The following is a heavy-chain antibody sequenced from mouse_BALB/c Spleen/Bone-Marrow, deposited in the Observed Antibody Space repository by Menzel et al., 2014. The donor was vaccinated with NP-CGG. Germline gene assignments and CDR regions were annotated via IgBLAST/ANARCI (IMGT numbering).Heavy chain of an antibody. J-gene: IGHJ2*01. CDR1: GDSITSSY. CDR3: ARGNGYHFDY. CDR2: TSYSGNA. D-gene: IGHD1-2*01. V-gene: IGHV3-8*02. Sequence: EVKLQESGPSLVKPSQTLSLTCSVTGDSITSSYWNWIRKFPGNKLEYMGYTSYSGNAYYNPSLKSRISLTRDTSKNQYYLQLNSVTTEVTATYFCARGNGYHFDYWGQGTTLTVSS.